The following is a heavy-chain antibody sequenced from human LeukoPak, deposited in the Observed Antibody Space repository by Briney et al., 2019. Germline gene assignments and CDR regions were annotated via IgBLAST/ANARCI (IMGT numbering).Heavy chain of an antibody. Sequence: ASVKVSCKASGYTFTGYYMHWVRQAPGQGLEWMGWINPNSGGTNYAQKFQGRVTMTRDTSISTAYMELSRLRSDDTAVYYCARDPSGYISGQFDYWGQGTLVTVSS. V-gene: IGHV1-2*02. CDR1: GYTFTGYY. CDR3: ARDPSGYISGQFDY. J-gene: IGHJ4*02. CDR2: INPNSGGT. D-gene: IGHD6-19*01.